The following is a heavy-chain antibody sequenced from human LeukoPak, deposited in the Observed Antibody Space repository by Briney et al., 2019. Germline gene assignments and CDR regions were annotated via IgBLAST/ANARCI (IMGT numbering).Heavy chain of an antibody. CDR2: ISSSASTI. J-gene: IGHJ4*02. V-gene: IGHV3-48*03. CDR1: GVTFSTFE. Sequence: GGSLRLSCAASGVTFSTFEVNWVRQAPGKGLEWVSFISSSASTISYADSVKGRFTISRDNARNSLYLQMNSLRSEDTAIYYCARVGASYGALDYWGQGALVTVSS. CDR3: ARVGASYGALDY. D-gene: IGHD1-26*01.